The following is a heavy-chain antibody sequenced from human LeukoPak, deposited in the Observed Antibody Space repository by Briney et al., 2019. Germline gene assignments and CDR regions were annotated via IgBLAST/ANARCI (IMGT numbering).Heavy chain of an antibody. Sequence: GGTLRLSCAASGFTSSSYGMSWVRQAPGKGLEWVSGISGSGGSAYSADSVKGRFIISRDNSKNMLYLQMNSLRAEDTAVYYCAKVRFGSFDYWGQGTLVTVSS. CDR2: ISGSGGSA. CDR1: GFTSSSYG. J-gene: IGHJ4*02. V-gene: IGHV3-23*01. CDR3: AKVRFGSFDY. D-gene: IGHD3-10*01.